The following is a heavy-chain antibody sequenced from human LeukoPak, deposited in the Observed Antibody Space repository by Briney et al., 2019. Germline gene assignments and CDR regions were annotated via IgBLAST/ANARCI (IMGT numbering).Heavy chain of an antibody. CDR2: ISNSGNT. Sequence: SETLSLTCTVSGGSISSYYWSWIRQPPGKGLEWIGYISNSGNTNYNASLKSRVTISVDTSKNQFSLKLSSVTAADTAVYYCALHCSSTSCYGMDVWGQGTTVTVSS. D-gene: IGHD2-2*01. CDR1: GGSISSYY. CDR3: ALHCSSTSCYGMDV. V-gene: IGHV4-59*08. J-gene: IGHJ6*02.